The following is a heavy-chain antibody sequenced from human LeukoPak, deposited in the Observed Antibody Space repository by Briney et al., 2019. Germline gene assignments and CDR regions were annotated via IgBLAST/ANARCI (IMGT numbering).Heavy chain of an antibody. J-gene: IGHJ4*02. CDR2: KSYDGRNK. Sequence: PGGSLRLSCAASGFTFSNYAMHWVRQAPGKGLEWVAVKSYDGRNKYYADSVKGRFTISGDTSKNTLYLQMNSLRAEDTAVYYCARDRCSSTSCYTHYFDYWGQGTLVTVSS. D-gene: IGHD2-2*02. V-gene: IGHV3-30*04. CDR1: GFTFSNYA. CDR3: ARDRCSSTSCYTHYFDY.